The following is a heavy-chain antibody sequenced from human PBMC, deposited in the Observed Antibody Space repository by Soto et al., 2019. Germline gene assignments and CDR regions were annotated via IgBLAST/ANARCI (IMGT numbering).Heavy chain of an antibody. J-gene: IGHJ3*01. V-gene: IGHV4-4*02. Sequence: QVQLQESGPGLVKPSGTLSLTCAVSGGSISSSHWWTWVRQSPGKGLEYIGEISHSGTSNSNPSLKSRGPLSVDKSKNHFSLALTSVSAAATAVYYCARVVLTITRGAFDAWGQETLGIVSS. CDR2: ISHSGTS. CDR3: ARVVLTITRGAFDA. D-gene: IGHD3-9*01. CDR1: GGSISSSHW.